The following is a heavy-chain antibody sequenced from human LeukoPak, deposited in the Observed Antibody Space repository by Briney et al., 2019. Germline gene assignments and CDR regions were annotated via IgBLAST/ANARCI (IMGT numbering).Heavy chain of an antibody. Sequence: PGGSLRLSCAASGFTFSSYALSWVRQAPGKGLEWVAVISYDGSNKYYADSVKGRFTISRDNSKNTLYLQMNSLRAEDTAVYYCARRTWGLAAAAPYYFDYWGQGTLVTVSS. V-gene: IGHV3-30*03. CDR2: ISYDGSNK. CDR3: ARRTWGLAAAAPYYFDY. J-gene: IGHJ4*02. D-gene: IGHD6-13*01. CDR1: GFTFSSYA.